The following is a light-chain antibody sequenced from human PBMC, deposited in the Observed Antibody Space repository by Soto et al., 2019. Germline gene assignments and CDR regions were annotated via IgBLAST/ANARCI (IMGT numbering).Light chain of an antibody. Sequence: QSALTQPASVSASPGQSITISCTGTSSDVGGYNYVSWYQQHPGKAPKLMIYDVSNRPSGVSDRVSGSKSGNTASLTISGLQAEDESDYYCNSYTSSSTHVFGTGTKLTVL. V-gene: IGLV2-14*01. CDR2: DVS. J-gene: IGLJ1*01. CDR1: SSDVGGYNY. CDR3: NSYTSSSTHV.